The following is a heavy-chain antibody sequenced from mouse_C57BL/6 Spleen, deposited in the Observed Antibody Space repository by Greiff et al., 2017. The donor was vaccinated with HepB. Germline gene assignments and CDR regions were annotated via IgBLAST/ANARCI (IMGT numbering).Heavy chain of an antibody. J-gene: IGHJ3*01. V-gene: IGHV1-63*01. Sequence: VQLQQSGAELVRPGTSVKMSCKASGYTFTNYWIGWAKQRPGHGLEWIGAIYPGGGYTNYNEKFKGKATLTADKSSSTAYMQFSSLTSEDSAIYYCAREETAQATVWFAYWGQGTLVTVSA. D-gene: IGHD3-2*02. CDR2: IYPGGGYT. CDR3: AREETAQATVWFAY. CDR1: GYTFTNYW.